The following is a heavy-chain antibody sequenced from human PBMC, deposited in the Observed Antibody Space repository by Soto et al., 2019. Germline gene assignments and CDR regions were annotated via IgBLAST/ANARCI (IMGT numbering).Heavy chain of an antibody. Sequence: GGSLRLSCAASGFTFSSYSMNWVRQAPGKGLEWVSYISSSSSTIYYADSVKGRFTISRDNAKNSLYLQMNSLRDEDTAVYYCAREAFYSSGPINWFDPWGQGTLVTVSS. CDR1: GFTFSSYS. J-gene: IGHJ5*02. CDR3: AREAFYSSGPINWFDP. D-gene: IGHD6-19*01. CDR2: ISSSSSTI. V-gene: IGHV3-48*02.